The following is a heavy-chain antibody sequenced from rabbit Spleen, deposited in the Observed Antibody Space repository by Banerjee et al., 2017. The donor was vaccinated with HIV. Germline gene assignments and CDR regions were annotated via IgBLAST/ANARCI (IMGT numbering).Heavy chain of an antibody. J-gene: IGHJ4*01. D-gene: IGHD4-1*01. CDR2: IGTGSGST. V-gene: IGHV1S45*01. CDR3: VRETSSGWGVVSYYFNL. Sequence: QEQLEESGGGLVKPEGSLTLTCTASGFSFSSNGICWVRQAPGKGLEWIGCIGTGSGSTYYASWAKGRFTISSHNAQNTLYLQLSSLTAADTATYFCVRETSSGWGVVSYYFNLWGPGTLVTVS. CDR1: GFSFSSNG.